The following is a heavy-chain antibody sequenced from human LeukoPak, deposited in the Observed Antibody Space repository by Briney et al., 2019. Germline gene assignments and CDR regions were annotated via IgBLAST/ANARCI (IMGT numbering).Heavy chain of an antibody. CDR3: ARPDMRYCSSTSCSKKSAYYYYGMDV. J-gene: IGHJ6*02. V-gene: IGHV1-69*04. CDR1: GGTFGSYA. CDR2: IIPILGIA. Sequence: SVTLSCKASGGTFGSYAISWVRQAPGQGLEWMGRIIPILGIANYAQMCQGRVTITADKSTSTAYMELSSLRSEDTAVYYCARPDMRYCSSTSCSKKSAYYYYGMDVWGQGTTVTVSS. D-gene: IGHD2-2*01.